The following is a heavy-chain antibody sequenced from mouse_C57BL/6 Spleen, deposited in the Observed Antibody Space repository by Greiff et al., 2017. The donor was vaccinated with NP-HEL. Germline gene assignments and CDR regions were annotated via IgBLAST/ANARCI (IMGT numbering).Heavy chain of an antibody. CDR2: IDPSDSET. V-gene: IGHV1-52*01. CDR3: ARGPYGSSPGY. CDR1: GYTFTSYW. D-gene: IGHD1-1*01. J-gene: IGHJ2*01. Sequence: QVQLQQPGAELVRPGSSVKLSCKASGYTFTSYWMHWVKQRPIQGLEWIGNIDPSDSETHYNQKFKDKATLTVDKSSSTAYMQLSSLTSEDSAVYYCARGPYGSSPGYWGQGTTLTVSS.